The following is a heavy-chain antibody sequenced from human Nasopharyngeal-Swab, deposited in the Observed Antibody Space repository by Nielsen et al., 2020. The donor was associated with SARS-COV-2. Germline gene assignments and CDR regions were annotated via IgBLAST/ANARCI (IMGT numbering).Heavy chain of an antibody. Sequence: GESLKISCEASGFTFSSHGLHWVRQAPGKGLEWVSFIAYDGSDKYYADSVKGRFTISRDDPKNTLYLQMNSLRAEDTAVYYCARGGRNSYGYVDPWGQGTLVTVSS. CDR3: ARGGRNSYGYVDP. D-gene: IGHD5-18*01. V-gene: IGHV3-30*03. CDR1: GFTFSSHG. J-gene: IGHJ5*02. CDR2: IAYDGSDK.